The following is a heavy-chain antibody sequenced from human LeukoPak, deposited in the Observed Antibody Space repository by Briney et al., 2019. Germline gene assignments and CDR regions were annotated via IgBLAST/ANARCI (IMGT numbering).Heavy chain of an antibody. V-gene: IGHV4-59*01. Sequence: SETLSLTCTVSGGSISSYYWSWIRQPLGKGLERIGYIYYSGSTNYNPSLKSRVTISVDTSKNQFSLKLGSVTAADTAVYYCARDLRDSSGWMYNWFDSWGQGTLVTVSS. D-gene: IGHD6-19*01. J-gene: IGHJ5*01. CDR3: ARDLRDSSGWMYNWFDS. CDR1: GGSISSYY. CDR2: IYYSGST.